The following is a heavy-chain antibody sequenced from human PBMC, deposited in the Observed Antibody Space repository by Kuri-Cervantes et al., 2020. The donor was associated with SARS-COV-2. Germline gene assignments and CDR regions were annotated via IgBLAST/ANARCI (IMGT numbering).Heavy chain of an antibody. V-gene: IGHV3-64D*06. CDR3: VTRGGSEAFDV. CDR2: ISSNGETT. CDR1: GFTFNAYS. Sequence: ETLSLTCSASGFTFNAYSMHWVRQAPGKGLEYVSAISSNGETTYYADSVKGRFTISRDNSKNTLFLQMSGLRAEDTAVYFCVTRGGSEAFDVWGQGTMVTVSS. J-gene: IGHJ3*01. D-gene: IGHD1-1*01.